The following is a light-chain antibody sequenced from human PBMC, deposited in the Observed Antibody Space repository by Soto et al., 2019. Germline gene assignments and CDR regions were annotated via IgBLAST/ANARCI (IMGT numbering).Light chain of an antibody. V-gene: IGKV1-39*01. Sequence: DIQMTQSPSSLSASVGDRVTITCRASQSISSYLNWYQQKPGKAPKLLIYAASSLQSGVPSRFSGSGSGTDFTLTISSLQPEEFATYYCPQSYSTPYTFGQGTKLEIK. CDR1: QSISSY. J-gene: IGKJ2*01. CDR2: AAS. CDR3: PQSYSTPYT.